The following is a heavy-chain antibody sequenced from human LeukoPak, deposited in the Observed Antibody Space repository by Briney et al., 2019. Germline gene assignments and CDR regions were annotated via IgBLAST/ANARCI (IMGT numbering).Heavy chain of an antibody. V-gene: IGHV3-48*03. J-gene: IGHJ3*02. CDR3: ARWSRFLEWLSPDGFDI. CDR2: INSGSSAK. CDR1: GFTFSSYE. D-gene: IGHD3-3*01. Sequence: GGSLRLSCAASGFTFSSYEMNWVRQAPGKGLEWVSYINSGSSAKYYAASVKGRFITSRDDAKNSLYLQMNSLRAEDTAVYYCARWSRFLEWLSPDGFDIWGQGTMVTVSS.